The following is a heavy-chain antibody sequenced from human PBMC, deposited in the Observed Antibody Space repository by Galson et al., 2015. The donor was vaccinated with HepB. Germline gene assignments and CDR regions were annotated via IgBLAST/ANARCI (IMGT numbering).Heavy chain of an antibody. D-gene: IGHD4-17*01. J-gene: IGHJ4*02. Sequence: PALVKPTQTVTLTCTFSGFSLSTRGMCVSWIRQPPGKALEWLALIDWEDDKYYSTSLKTRLTISKDTSKNQVVLTVANMDPVDTATYYCARTQTSVTTSYYFDNWGRGTLVTVSS. CDR1: GFSLSTRGMC. CDR3: ARTQTSVTTSYYFDN. CDR2: IDWEDDK. V-gene: IGHV2-70*01.